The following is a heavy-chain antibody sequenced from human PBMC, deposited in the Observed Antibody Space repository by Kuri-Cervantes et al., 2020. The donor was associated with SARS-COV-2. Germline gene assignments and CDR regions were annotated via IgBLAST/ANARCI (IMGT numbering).Heavy chain of an antibody. Sequence: ETLSLTCTVSGGSISSYYWNWVRQAPGKGLEWLSVMYSGRSTYYADSVKGRFTISRDTSKNTVYLQMNSLRGDDTAVYYCTRGSIAGRRGIFDFWGQGTVVTVSS. J-gene: IGHJ4*02. V-gene: IGHV3-53*01. CDR1: GGSISSYY. CDR2: MYSGRST. D-gene: IGHD6-6*01. CDR3: TRGSIAGRRGIFDF.